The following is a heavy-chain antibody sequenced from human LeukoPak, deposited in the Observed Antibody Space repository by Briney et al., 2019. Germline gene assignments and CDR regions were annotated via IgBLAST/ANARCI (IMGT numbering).Heavy chain of an antibody. Sequence: ASVKVSCKASGYTFTSYDINWVRKATGQGLEWMGWMNPNSGNTGYAQKFQGRVTMTRNTSISTAYMELSSLRSEDTAVYYCARVLRYYYDSSGSAFDYWGQGTLVTVSS. D-gene: IGHD3-22*01. V-gene: IGHV1-8*01. J-gene: IGHJ4*02. CDR1: GYTFTSYD. CDR2: MNPNSGNT. CDR3: ARVLRYYYDSSGSAFDY.